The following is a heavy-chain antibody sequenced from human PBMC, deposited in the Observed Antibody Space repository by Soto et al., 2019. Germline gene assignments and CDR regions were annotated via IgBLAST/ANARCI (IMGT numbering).Heavy chain of an antibody. D-gene: IGHD2-21*02. J-gene: IGHJ4*02. V-gene: IGHV4-59*08. Sequence: QVQLQESGPGLVKPSETLSLTCTVSNDSISTYYWTCIRQPPGKGLEWIGFIYYSGSTNYNPSLQSRVTISVHTSKNQLSLKMNSVTAADTAVYYCARPGRDWGALHYWGQGTLVTVSS. CDR3: ARPGRDWGALHY. CDR1: NDSISTYY. CDR2: IYYSGST.